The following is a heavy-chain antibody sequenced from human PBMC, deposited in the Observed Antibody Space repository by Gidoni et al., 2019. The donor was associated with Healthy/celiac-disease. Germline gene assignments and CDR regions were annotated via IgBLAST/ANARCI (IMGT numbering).Heavy chain of an antibody. D-gene: IGHD3-22*01. Sequence: EVQLVESGGGLVQPGGSLRLSCAASGFTFSSYSMNWVRQAPGKGREWVSYISSSSSTIYYADSVKGRFTISRDNAKNSLYLQMNSLRAEDTAVYYCARDYYDSSGYYYFDYWGQGTLVTVSS. CDR3: ARDYYDSSGYYYFDY. CDR2: ISSSSSTI. CDR1: GFTFSSYS. V-gene: IGHV3-48*01. J-gene: IGHJ4*02.